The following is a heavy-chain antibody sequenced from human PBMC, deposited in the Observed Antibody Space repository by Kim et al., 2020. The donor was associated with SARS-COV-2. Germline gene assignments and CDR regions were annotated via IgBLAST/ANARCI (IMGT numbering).Heavy chain of an antibody. Sequence: GGSLRLSCVGSGFTFSTYAMHWVRQAPGKGLEWVAVISYDENNKQYTDSVRGRFTSSRDNSKNTLYLQMNSLRDEDTAVYYCVRDGGSGGILEDWGQGTL. CDR1: GFTFSTYA. V-gene: IGHV3-30-3*01. J-gene: IGHJ4*02. CDR3: VRDGGSGGILED. D-gene: IGHD2-15*01. CDR2: ISYDENNK.